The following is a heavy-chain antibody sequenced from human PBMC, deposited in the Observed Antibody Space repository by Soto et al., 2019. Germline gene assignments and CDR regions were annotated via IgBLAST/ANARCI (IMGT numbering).Heavy chain of an antibody. V-gene: IGHV4-34*01. CDR2: INHSGST. D-gene: IGHD1-26*01. CDR3: ARGFSGPNFDY. CDR1: GGSFSGYY. Sequence: QVQLQQWGAGLLKPSETLSLTCAVYGGSFSGYYWSWIRQPPGKGLEWIGEINHSGSTNYNPSLKCRVTISVDTSKNQFSLKLSSVTAADTAVYYCARGFSGPNFDYWGQGTLVTVSS. J-gene: IGHJ4*02.